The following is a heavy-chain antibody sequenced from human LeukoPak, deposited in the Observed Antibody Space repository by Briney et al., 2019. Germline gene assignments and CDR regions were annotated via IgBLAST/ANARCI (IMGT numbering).Heavy chain of an antibody. CDR1: GFTFSDYY. Sequence: GGSLRLSCAASGFTFSDYYMSWIRQAPGKGLEWVSYISSSGSTIYYADSVKGRFTISRDNAKNSLYLQMNGLRAEDTAVYYCARVAIRSSGYSVSVAFDYWGQGTLVTVSS. V-gene: IGHV3-11*01. J-gene: IGHJ4*02. CDR3: ARVAIRSSGYSVSVAFDY. D-gene: IGHD3-22*01. CDR2: ISSSGSTI.